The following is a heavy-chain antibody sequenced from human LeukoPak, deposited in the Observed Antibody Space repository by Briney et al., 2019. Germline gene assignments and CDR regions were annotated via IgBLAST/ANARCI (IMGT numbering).Heavy chain of an antibody. D-gene: IGHD6-13*01. V-gene: IGHV5-51*01. Sequence: GESLEISFKGSGSRFTSYWIGWVRQLPGKGLEWMGIIYPGDSDTRYSPSFQGQVTISAYKSISTAYLQWSSLKASDTAMYYCARHRAIAAAGSNYYYMDVWGKGTTVTVSS. CDR2: IYPGDSDT. CDR1: GSRFTSYW. CDR3: ARHRAIAAAGSNYYYMDV. J-gene: IGHJ6*03.